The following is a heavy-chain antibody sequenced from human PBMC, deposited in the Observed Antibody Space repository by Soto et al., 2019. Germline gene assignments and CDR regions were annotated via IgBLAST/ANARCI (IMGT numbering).Heavy chain of an antibody. Sequence: ASVKVSCKASGYTFTSYGISWVRQAPGQGLEWMGWISAYNGNTSYAQKLQGRVTVTTDTSTSTAYMELRSLRSDDTAVYYCARVLLWFGDDPGFDYWGQGTLVTVSS. V-gene: IGHV1-18*01. D-gene: IGHD3-10*01. CDR3: ARVLLWFGDDPGFDY. J-gene: IGHJ4*02. CDR2: ISAYNGNT. CDR1: GYTFTSYG.